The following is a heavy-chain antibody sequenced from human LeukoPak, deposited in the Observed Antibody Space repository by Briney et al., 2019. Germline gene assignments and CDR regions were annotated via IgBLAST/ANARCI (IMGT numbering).Heavy chain of an antibody. V-gene: IGHV3-7*01. CDR1: GFTFGSYW. J-gene: IGHJ1*01. CDR2: IKQDGSEK. D-gene: IGHD3-3*01. CDR3: AKSGFLEWLLYREYFQH. Sequence: GGSLRLSCATSGFTFGSYWMSWVRQAPGKGLEWLANIKQDGSEKYYVDSVKGRFTISRDNAKNSLYLQMNSLRAEDTAVYYCAKSGFLEWLLYREYFQHWGQGTLVTVSS.